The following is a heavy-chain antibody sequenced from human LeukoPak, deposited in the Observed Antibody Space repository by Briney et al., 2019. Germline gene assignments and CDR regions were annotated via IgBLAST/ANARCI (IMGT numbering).Heavy chain of an antibody. Sequence: ETSETLSLTCTVSGGSISSYYWSWIRQPPGKGLEWIGYIYYSGSTNYNPSLKSRVTISVGTSKNQFSLKLSSVTAADTAVYYCARAGGLNTGSYYYYMDVWGKGTTVTVSS. D-gene: IGHD4-11*01. J-gene: IGHJ6*03. CDR1: GGSISSYY. V-gene: IGHV4-59*01. CDR2: IYYSGST. CDR3: ARAGGLNTGSYYYYMDV.